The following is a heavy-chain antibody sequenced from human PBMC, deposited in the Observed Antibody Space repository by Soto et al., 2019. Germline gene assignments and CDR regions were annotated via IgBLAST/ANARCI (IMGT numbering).Heavy chain of an antibody. D-gene: IGHD3-9*01. Sequence: GASVKVSCKASGGTFSSYTISWVRQAPGQGLEWMGRIIPILGIANYAQKFQGRVTITADKSTSTAYMELSSLRSEDTAVYYCARISRFNYDILTGPNFDYWGQGTLVTVS. V-gene: IGHV1-69*02. CDR1: GGTFSSYT. CDR3: ARISRFNYDILTGPNFDY. CDR2: IIPILGIA. J-gene: IGHJ4*02.